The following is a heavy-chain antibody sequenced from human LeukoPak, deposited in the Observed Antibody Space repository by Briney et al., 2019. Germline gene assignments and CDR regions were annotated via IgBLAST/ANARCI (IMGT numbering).Heavy chain of an antibody. CDR2: ISGGGGST. CDR3: AREAVAEGYYYYMDV. CDR1: DFTFSTYG. Sequence: GGSLRLSCAASDFTFSTYGMSWVRQAPGKGLEWVSSISGGGGSTYYADSVKGRFTISRDNSKNTLYLQMNSLRAEDTAVYYCAREAVAEGYYYYMDVWGKGTTVTVSS. V-gene: IGHV3-23*01. D-gene: IGHD6-19*01. J-gene: IGHJ6*03.